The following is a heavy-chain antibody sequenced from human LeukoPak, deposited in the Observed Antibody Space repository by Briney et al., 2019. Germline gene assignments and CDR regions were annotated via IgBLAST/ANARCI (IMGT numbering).Heavy chain of an antibody. V-gene: IGHV6-1*01. CDR3: ARDGRHSGYAEPFDY. D-gene: IGHD5-12*01. CDR1: GDSVSSNSAA. J-gene: IGHJ4*02. CDR2: TYYRSKWYN. Sequence: SQTLSLTCAISGDSVSSNSAAWNWIRQSPSRGLEWLGRTYYRSKWYNDYAVSVKSRITINPDTSKNQFSLKLSSVTAADTAVYYCARDGRHSGYAEPFDYWGQGTLVTVSS.